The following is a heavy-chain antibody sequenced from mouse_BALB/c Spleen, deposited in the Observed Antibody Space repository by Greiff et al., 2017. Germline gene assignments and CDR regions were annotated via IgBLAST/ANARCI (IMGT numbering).Heavy chain of an antibody. CDR1: GFTFSSFG. D-gene: IGHD1-1*01. Sequence: EVKLMESGGGLVQPGGSRKLSCAASGFTFSSFGMHWVRQAPEKGLEWVAYISSGSSTIYYADTVKGRFTISRDNPKNTLFLQMTSLRSEDTAMYYCARWAVGYAMDYWGQGTSVTVSS. CDR2: ISSGSSTI. J-gene: IGHJ4*01. V-gene: IGHV5-17*02. CDR3: ARWAVGYAMDY.